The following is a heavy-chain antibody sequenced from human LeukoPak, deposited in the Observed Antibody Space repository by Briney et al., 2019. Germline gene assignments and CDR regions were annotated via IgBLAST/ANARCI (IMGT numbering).Heavy chain of an antibody. D-gene: IGHD2-2*02. CDR3: AKGGCSASCYSTY. V-gene: IGHV3-23*01. CDR1: GFTFSNYA. Sequence: PGGSLRLSCAASGFTFSNYAMSWVRQAPGKGLEWVSAISGSGGSTYYADSVKGRFTISRDNSKNTLYLHMNSVRAEDTAVYYCAKGGCSASCYSTYWAQGTLVTVSS. CDR2: ISGSGGST. J-gene: IGHJ4*02.